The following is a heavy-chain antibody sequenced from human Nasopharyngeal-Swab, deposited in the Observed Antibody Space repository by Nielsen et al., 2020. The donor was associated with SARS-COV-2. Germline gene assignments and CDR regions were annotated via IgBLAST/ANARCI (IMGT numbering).Heavy chain of an antibody. Sequence: GGSLRLSCAASGFTFSSYSMNWVRRAPGKGLEWVSSISSSSSYIYYADSVKGRFTISRDNAKNSLYLQMNSLRAEDTAVYYCARDDLPSIAAAGVDAFDIWGQGTMVTVSS. CDR1: GFTFSSYS. CDR3: ARDDLPSIAAAGVDAFDI. CDR2: ISSSSSYI. J-gene: IGHJ3*02. V-gene: IGHV3-21*01. D-gene: IGHD6-13*01.